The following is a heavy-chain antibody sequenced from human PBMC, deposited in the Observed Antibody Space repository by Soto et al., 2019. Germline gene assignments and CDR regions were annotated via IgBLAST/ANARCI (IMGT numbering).Heavy chain of an antibody. Sequence: EVQLVESGGGLVKPGGSLRLSCAASGFTFSSYSMNWVRQAPGKGLEWVSSISSSSSYIYYADSVKGRFTISRDNAKNSLYLQMNSLRAEDTAVYYCARGGIQLWFYAFDIWGQGTMVTVSS. V-gene: IGHV3-21*01. CDR1: GFTFSSYS. CDR2: ISSSSSYI. CDR3: ARGGIQLWFYAFDI. J-gene: IGHJ3*02. D-gene: IGHD5-18*01.